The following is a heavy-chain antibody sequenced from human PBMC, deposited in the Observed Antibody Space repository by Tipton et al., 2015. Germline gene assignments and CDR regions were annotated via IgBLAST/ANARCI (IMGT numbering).Heavy chain of an antibody. CDR2: IQYSGGT. D-gene: IGHD4-23*01. V-gene: IGHV4-59*01. CDR1: SDSINKYY. CDR3: ARARGRHGGLFDS. Sequence: TLSLTCTVSSDSINKYYWSWIRQPPGEGLQWIGYIQYSGGTNYNPSLESRVSMSVDTSKTQFSLEMRSVTATDTAVYYCARARGRHGGLFDSWGQGTLVTVSS. J-gene: IGHJ4*02.